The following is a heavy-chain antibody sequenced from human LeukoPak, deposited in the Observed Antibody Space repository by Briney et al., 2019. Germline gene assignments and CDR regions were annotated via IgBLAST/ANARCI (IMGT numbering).Heavy chain of an antibody. D-gene: IGHD6-6*01. J-gene: IGHJ4*02. Sequence: ASVKVSCKVSGYTLTELSMHWVRRAPGKGLEWMGGFDPEDGETIYAQKFQGRVTMTEDTSTDTAYMELSGLRSEDTAVYYCATQRLAARTRFDYWGQGTLVTVSS. CDR2: FDPEDGET. CDR3: ATQRLAARTRFDY. V-gene: IGHV1-24*01. CDR1: GYTLTELS.